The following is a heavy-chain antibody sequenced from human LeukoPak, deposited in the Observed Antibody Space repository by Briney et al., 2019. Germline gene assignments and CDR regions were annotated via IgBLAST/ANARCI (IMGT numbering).Heavy chain of an antibody. J-gene: IGHJ6*02. D-gene: IGHD3-3*01. CDR1: GYTFTSYD. CDR3: ATSVVRGYYDFWSGYYKYGMDV. CDR2: MNPNSGNT. Sequence: ASVKVSCKASGYTFTSYDINWVRQATGQGLEWMGWMNPNSGNTSYAQKFQGRVTMTRNTSISTAYMELSSLRSEDTAVYYCATSVVRGYYDFWSGYYKYGMDVWGQGTTVTVSS. V-gene: IGHV1-8*01.